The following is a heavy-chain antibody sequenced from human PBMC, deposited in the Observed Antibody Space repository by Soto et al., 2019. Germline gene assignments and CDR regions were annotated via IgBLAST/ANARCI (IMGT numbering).Heavy chain of an antibody. D-gene: IGHD2-2*01. CDR2: IKQDGSEK. J-gene: IGHJ4*02. CDR3: ATAKTRIVVVPAARSYYFDY. V-gene: IGHV3-7*03. CDR1: GFTFSSYW. Sequence: EVQLVESGGGLVQPGGSLRLSCAASGFTFSSYWMSWVRQAPGKGLEWVANIKQDGSEKYYVDSVKGRFTISRDNAKNSLYLQMNSLRAEDTAVYYCATAKTRIVVVPAARSYYFDYWGQGTLVTVSS.